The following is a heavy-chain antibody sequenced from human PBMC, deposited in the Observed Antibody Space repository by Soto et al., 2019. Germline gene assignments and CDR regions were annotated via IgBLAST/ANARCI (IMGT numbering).Heavy chain of an antibody. CDR2: ISGSGGST. CDR1: GFTFSSYA. CDR3: AKHGGKSRILFSERRGYFDY. Sequence: GGSLRLSCAASGFTFSSYAMSWVRQAPGKGLEWVSAISGSGGSTYYADSVKGRFTISRDNSKNTLYLQMNSLRAEDTAVYYCAKHGGKSRILFSERRGYFDYWGQGTLVTVSS. J-gene: IGHJ4*02. D-gene: IGHD3-9*01. V-gene: IGHV3-23*01.